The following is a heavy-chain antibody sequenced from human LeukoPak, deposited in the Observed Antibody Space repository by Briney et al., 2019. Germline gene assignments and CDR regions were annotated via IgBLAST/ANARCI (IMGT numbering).Heavy chain of an antibody. Sequence: TGGSLRLSCAASGFTFSNYAMHWVRQAPGKGLEWVTFIRHDGSNIFYADSVKGRFTISRDNSKNTLYLQMNSLRAEDTAVYYCARESSYGEKPDYYFDYWGQGTLVTVSS. CDR3: ARESSYGEKPDYYFDY. CDR2: IRHDGSNI. D-gene: IGHD4-17*01. J-gene: IGHJ4*02. CDR1: GFTFSNYA. V-gene: IGHV3-30*02.